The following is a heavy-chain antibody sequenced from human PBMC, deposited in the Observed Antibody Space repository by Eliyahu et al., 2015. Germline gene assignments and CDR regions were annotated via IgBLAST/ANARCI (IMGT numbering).Heavy chain of an antibody. Sequence: EVQLVESGGGLIQPGGSLRLSCAAPGFTVRTTYMSWVRQAPGKGLEWVXFINGAGTTYYADSVKGRFTISGDNSKNTLLLQMNSLRGDDTAVYFCARVRSDYRGWYHFDYWGQGALVTVSS. D-gene: IGHD6-19*01. V-gene: IGHV3-53*01. J-gene: IGHJ4*02. CDR3: ARVRSDYRGWYHFDY. CDR1: GFTVRTTY. CDR2: INGAGTT.